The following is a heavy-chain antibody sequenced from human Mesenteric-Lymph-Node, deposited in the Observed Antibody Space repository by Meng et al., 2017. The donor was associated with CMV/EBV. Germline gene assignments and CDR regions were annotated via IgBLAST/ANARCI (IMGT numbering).Heavy chain of an antibody. CDR2: ISSGSTSM. CDR3: AKDGPSFDY. J-gene: IGHJ4*02. Sequence: GESLKISCAASGFTFSSYDMNWVRQAPGKGLEWVSSISSGSTSMYYADSVKGRFTISRDNSKNTLYLQMNSLRAEDTAVYYCAKDGPSFDYWGQGTLVTVSS. CDR1: GFTFSSYD. V-gene: IGHV3-21*04.